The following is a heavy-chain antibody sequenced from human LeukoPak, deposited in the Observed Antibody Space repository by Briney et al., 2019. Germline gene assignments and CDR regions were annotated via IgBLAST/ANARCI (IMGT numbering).Heavy chain of an antibody. CDR1: GFIFSSYW. Sequence: GGSLRLSCAASGFIFSSYWMCWVRQAPGKGLEWVAIIKQDGSEKYYVDSRKGRFTISRDNAKNSLYLQINSLRAEDTAVYYWARALNYYDSSGTPDYWGQGTLVTVSS. D-gene: IGHD3-22*01. J-gene: IGHJ4*02. CDR2: IKQDGSEK. V-gene: IGHV3-7*01. CDR3: ARALNYYDSSGTPDY.